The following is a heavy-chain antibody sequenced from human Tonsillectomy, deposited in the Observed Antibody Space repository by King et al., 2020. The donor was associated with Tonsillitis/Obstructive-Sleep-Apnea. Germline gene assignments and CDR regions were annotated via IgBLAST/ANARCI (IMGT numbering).Heavy chain of an antibody. CDR3: ARKGVDYVGVGYRVMDV. Sequence: QLVQSGGGVVQPGRSLRLSCAASGFTFSSYAMHWVRQAPGKGLEWVAVISYDGSNKYYADSVKGRFTISRDNSKNTLYLQMNSLRAEDTAVYYFARKGVDYVGVGYRVMDVWGKGTTVTVSS. J-gene: IGHJ6*03. D-gene: IGHD3-16*02. CDR2: ISYDGSNK. V-gene: IGHV3-30*01. CDR1: GFTFSSYA.